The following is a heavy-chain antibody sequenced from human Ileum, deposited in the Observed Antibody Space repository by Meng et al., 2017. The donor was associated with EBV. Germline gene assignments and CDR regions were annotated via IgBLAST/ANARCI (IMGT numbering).Heavy chain of an antibody. CDR2: IYHTGST. CDR3: ARRDTAWFDP. J-gene: IGHJ5*02. V-gene: IGHV4-39*01. D-gene: IGHD2-21*02. CDR1: GGSITSYSYY. Sequence: LHWQESDPGLVQPSETLSLTCSVSGGSITSYSYYWGWIRQPPGKGLEWIATIYHTGSTYYNPSLKSRVTISVDTSKNEFSLKVTSVTAADTALYYCARRDTAWFDPWGRGTLVTVSS.